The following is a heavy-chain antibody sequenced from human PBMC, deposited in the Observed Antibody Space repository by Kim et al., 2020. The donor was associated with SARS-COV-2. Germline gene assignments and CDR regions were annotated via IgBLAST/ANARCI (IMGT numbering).Heavy chain of an antibody. V-gene: IGHV4-61*01. CDR2: IYYSGST. J-gene: IGHJ5*02. CDR1: GGSVSSGSYY. D-gene: IGHD6-13*01. Sequence: SETLSLTCTVSGGSVSSGSYYWSWIRQPPGKGLEWIGYIYYSGSTNYNPSLKSRVTISVDTSKNQFSLKLSSVTAADTAVYYCARGRIAAAGTYNWFDP. CDR3: ARGRIAAAGTYNWFDP.